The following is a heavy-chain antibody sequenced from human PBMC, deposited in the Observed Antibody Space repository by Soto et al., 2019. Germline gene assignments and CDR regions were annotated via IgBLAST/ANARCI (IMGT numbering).Heavy chain of an antibody. CDR1: GGTFSNDA. Sequence: QVHLVQSGAEVKKSGSSVRVSCAASGGTFSNDAINWVRQAPGQGLEWLGRIIPFFGTPDYSQSFQGRLTINADESTGTAYMDLRSLRSDDTAVYYCAREVVTETTLGYFDYWGQGTLVTVSS. CDR3: AREVVTETTLGYFDY. J-gene: IGHJ4*02. D-gene: IGHD2-21*02. V-gene: IGHV1-69*01. CDR2: IIPFFGTP.